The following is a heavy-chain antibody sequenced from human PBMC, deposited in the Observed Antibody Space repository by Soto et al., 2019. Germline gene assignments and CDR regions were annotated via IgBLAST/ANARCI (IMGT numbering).Heavy chain of an antibody. D-gene: IGHD3-10*01. CDR2: INPNSGGT. V-gene: IGHV1-2*04. J-gene: IGHJ5*02. CDR1: GYTFTGYY. CDR3: ARGGLYYYGSGSQNWFDP. Sequence: ASVKVSCKASGYTFTGYYMHWVRQAPGQGLEWMGWINPNSGGTNYAQKFQGWVTMTRDTSISTAYMELSRLRSDDTAVYYCARGGLYYYGSGSQNWFDPWGQGTLVTVSS.